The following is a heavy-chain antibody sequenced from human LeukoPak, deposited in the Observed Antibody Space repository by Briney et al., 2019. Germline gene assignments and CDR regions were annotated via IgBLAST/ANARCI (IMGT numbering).Heavy chain of an antibody. Sequence: GGSLRLSCAASGFSFSSYWMHWVRQAPGKGLVWVSRINTDGGTSYADSVKGRFTISRDNAKNTLYLQMNSLRVEDTAVYYCASVAGGQSGYYHWGQGTLVTVSS. D-gene: IGHD5-12*01. CDR1: GFSFSSYW. CDR3: ASVAGGQSGYYH. V-gene: IGHV3-74*01. CDR2: INTDGGT. J-gene: IGHJ5*02.